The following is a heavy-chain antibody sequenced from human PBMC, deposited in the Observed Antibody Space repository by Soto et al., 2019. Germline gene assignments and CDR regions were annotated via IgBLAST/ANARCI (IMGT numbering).Heavy chain of an antibody. CDR3: ARHTNYRGSSGSYYAAYYFDY. V-gene: IGHV4-31*03. D-gene: IGHD3-22*01. CDR2: IYYSGST. CDR1: GGPISSGVHY. J-gene: IGHJ4*02. Sequence: PSETLSLTCTVSGGPISSGVHYWNWIRRHPGKGLEWIGYIYYSGSTYFNPSLRSRVTMSVDTSKNQFSLKLRSVTAADTAVYYCARHTNYRGSSGSYYAAYYFDYWGQGTLVTVSS.